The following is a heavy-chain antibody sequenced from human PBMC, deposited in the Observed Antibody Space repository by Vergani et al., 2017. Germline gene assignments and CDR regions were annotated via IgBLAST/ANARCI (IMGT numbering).Heavy chain of an antibody. J-gene: IGHJ6*02. V-gene: IGHV1-18*04. CDR3: ARDPDIVVVPAAPYYYYYYGMDV. Sequence: QVQLVQSGAEVKKPGASVKVSCKASGYTFTSYGISWVRQAPGQGLEWRGWISAYNGNTNYAQKLQGRVTMTTDTSTSTAYMELRRLRSDDTAVYYCARDPDIVVVPAAPYYYYYYGMDVWGQGTTVTVSS. CDR2: ISAYNGNT. D-gene: IGHD2-2*01. CDR1: GYTFTSYG.